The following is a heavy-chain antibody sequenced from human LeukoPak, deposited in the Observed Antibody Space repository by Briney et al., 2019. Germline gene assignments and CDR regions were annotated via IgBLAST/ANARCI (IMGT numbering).Heavy chain of an antibody. CDR3: AREDADH. CDR1: GVSISNYY. Sequence: PSETLSLTCTVSGVSISNYYWNWIRQPPGKGLEWVGYIYSSGSTNYNPSLKSRVTISLDTSKNQFSLKLSSVTPADTAVYYCAREDADHWGQGTLVTVSS. J-gene: IGHJ4*02. CDR2: IYSSGST. V-gene: IGHV4-59*01.